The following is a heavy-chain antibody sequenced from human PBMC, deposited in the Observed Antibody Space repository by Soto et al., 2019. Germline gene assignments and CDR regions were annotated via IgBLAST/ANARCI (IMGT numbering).Heavy chain of an antibody. CDR3: TTTGTIDY. D-gene: IGHD1-1*01. V-gene: IGHV3-15*01. J-gene: IGHJ4*02. Sequence: GGSLRLSCAASGFTFSNAWMTWVRQAPGKGLEWVGRIKSNSDGGITYYAAPVEGRFTISRDDSTNTVYLQMNSLKTEDTAVYYCTTTGTIDYWGQGTLLTFSS. CDR2: IKSNSDGGIT. CDR1: GFTFSNAW.